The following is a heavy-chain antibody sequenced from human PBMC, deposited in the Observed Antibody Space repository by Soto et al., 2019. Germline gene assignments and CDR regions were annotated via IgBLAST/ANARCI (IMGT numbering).Heavy chain of an antibody. V-gene: IGHV3-66*01. CDR2: IQSDGTT. J-gene: IGHJ6*04. Sequence: GGSLRLSCAASGFTVSSKYMTWVRQAPGKGLERVSLIQSDGTTYYADSMKGRFTISRDTSENTLFLQMDSLRVEDTAVYYCSSDDVLCDGGRCYGIPLDVCGKWTTVTVSS. CDR1: GFTVSSKY. D-gene: IGHD2-15*01. CDR3: SSDDVLCDGGRCYGIPLDV.